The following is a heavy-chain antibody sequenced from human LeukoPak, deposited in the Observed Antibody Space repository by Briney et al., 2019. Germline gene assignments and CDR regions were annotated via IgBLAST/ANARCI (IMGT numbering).Heavy chain of an antibody. CDR3: ASLSLLWFGEYK. CDR2: INPNSGGT. Sequence: ASVKVSCKASGYTFTGYYMHWVRQAPGQGLEWMGWINPNSGGTYYAQKFQGRVTMTRDTSISTAYMELSRLRSDDTAVYYCASLSLLWFGEYKWGQGTLVTVSS. V-gene: IGHV1-2*02. J-gene: IGHJ4*02. CDR1: GYTFTGYY. D-gene: IGHD3-10*01.